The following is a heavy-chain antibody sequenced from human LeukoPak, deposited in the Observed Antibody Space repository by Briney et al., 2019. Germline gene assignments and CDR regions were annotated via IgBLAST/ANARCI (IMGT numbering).Heavy chain of an antibody. J-gene: IGHJ4*02. CDR2: ITGNGGTA. CDR3: ARVLGYGSGSYYNMGTRYYFDY. CDR1: GFTFSSYA. Sequence: GGSLRLSCAASGFTFSSYAMSWVRQAPGKGLEWVSTITGNGGTAFYADSVKGRFTISRDNSKNTLYLQMNSLRAEDTAVYYCARVLGYGSGSYYNMGTRYYFDYWGQGTLVTVSS. D-gene: IGHD3-10*01. V-gene: IGHV3-23*01.